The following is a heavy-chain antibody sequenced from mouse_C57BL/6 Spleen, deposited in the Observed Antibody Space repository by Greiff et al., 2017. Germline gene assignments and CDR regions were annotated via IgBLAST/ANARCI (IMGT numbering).Heavy chain of an antibody. D-gene: IGHD1-1*01. V-gene: IGHV1-55*01. CDR1: GYTFTSYW. CDR2: IYPGSGST. CDR3: ARDYGSRRGYFDV. J-gene: IGHJ1*03. Sequence: QVQLQQPGAELVKPGASVKMSCKASGYTFTSYWITWVKQRPGQGLEWIGDIYPGSGSTNYNEKFKSKATLTVDTSSSTAYMQLSRLTSEDSAVYDCARDYGSRRGYFDVWGTGTTVTVSS.